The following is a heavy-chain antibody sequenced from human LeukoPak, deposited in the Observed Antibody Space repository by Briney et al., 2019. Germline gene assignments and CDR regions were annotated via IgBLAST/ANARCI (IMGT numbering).Heavy chain of an antibody. Sequence: ASVKVSCKASGYTFTSYGISWVRQAPGQGLERMGWMNPNSGNTGYAQKFQGRVTMTRNTSISTAYMELSSLRSEDTAVYYCARGQTGYYYYAMDVWGQGATVTVSS. V-gene: IGHV1-8*02. CDR2: MNPNSGNT. J-gene: IGHJ6*02. CDR1: GYTFTSYG. CDR3: ARGQTGYYYYAMDV.